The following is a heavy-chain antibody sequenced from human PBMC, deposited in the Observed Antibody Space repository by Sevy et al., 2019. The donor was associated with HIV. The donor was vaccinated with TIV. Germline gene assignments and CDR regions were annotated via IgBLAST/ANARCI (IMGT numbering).Heavy chain of an antibody. V-gene: IGHV3-33*08. Sequence: GGSLRLSCAASGFTFSSYSMNWVRQAPGKGLEWVAVIWYDGSNKYYADSVKGRFAISRDNSKNTLYLQMNSLRAEDTAVYYCARGKSYCGGDCYYDAFDIWGQGTMVTVSS. CDR2: IWYDGSNK. CDR1: GFTFSSYS. J-gene: IGHJ3*02. CDR3: ARGKSYCGGDCYYDAFDI. D-gene: IGHD2-21*02.